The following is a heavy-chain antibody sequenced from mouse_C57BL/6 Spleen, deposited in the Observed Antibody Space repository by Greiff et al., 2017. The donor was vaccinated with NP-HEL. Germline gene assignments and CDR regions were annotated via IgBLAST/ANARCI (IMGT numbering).Heavy chain of an antibody. Sequence: QVQLQQPGAELVRPGTSVKLSCKASGYTFTSYWMHWVKQRPGQGLEWIGVIDPSDSYTNYNQKFKGKATLTVDTSSSTAYMQLSSLTSEDSAVYYCARPTVVPYYYAMDYWGQGTSVTVSS. D-gene: IGHD1-1*01. CDR2: IDPSDSYT. V-gene: IGHV1-59*01. CDR1: GYTFTSYW. J-gene: IGHJ4*01. CDR3: ARPTVVPYYYAMDY.